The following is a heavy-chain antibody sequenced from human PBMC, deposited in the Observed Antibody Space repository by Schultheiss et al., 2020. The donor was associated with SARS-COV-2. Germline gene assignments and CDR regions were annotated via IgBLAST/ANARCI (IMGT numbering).Heavy chain of an antibody. V-gene: IGHV3-74*01. Sequence: GESLKISCAASGFTFSSYWMHWVRQAPGKGLVWVSRIKSDGSRTNYADSVKGRFTIFRDNAKNTLYLQMNSLRAEDTAVYYCARVSGDYHDYWGQGTLVTVSS. CDR2: IKSDGSRT. CDR3: ARVSGDYHDY. D-gene: IGHD4-17*01. J-gene: IGHJ4*02. CDR1: GFTFSSYW.